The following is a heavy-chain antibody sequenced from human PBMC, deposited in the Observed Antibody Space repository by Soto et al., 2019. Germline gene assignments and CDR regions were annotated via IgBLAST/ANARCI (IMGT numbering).Heavy chain of an antibody. V-gene: IGHV1-46*01. CDR2: INPSGGST. CDR3: ARAPSPFGVVSTIDY. CDR1: GYTFTSYY. D-gene: IGHD3-3*01. J-gene: IGHJ4*02. Sequence: ASVKVSCKASGYTFTSYYMHWVRQAPGQGLEWMGVINPSGGSTNYAQKFQGRVTLTRDTSTSTVYMELSSLRSEDTAVYYCARAPSPFGVVSTIDYWGQGTQVTVSS.